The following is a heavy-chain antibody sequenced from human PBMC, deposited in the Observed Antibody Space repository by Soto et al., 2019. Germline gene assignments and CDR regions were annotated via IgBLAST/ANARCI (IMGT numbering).Heavy chain of an antibody. CDR1: GFTFSSYA. V-gene: IGHV3-30-3*01. J-gene: IGHJ4*02. Sequence: QVQLVESGGGVVQPGRSVRLSCAASGFTFSSYAMHWVRQAPGKGLEWVAVISYDGSNKYYADSVKGRFTISRDNSKNTLYLQMNSLRAEDTAVYYCARHFWSGYDRRDYWGQATLVTVSS. CDR3: ARHFWSGYDRRDY. D-gene: IGHD3-3*02. CDR2: ISYDGSNK.